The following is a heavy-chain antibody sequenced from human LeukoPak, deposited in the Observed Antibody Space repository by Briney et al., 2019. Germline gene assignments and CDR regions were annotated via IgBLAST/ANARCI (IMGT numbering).Heavy chain of an antibody. Sequence: PGGSLRHSRAASGFTFSSYSMNWVRQAPGKGLEWVSSFSSSSSSIYYADSVKGRFTISRDNAKSSLYLQMNSLRAEDTAVYYCARDRAGYSYGTYFDYWRRGSVVTVS. V-gene: IGHV3-21*01. CDR1: GFTFSSYS. J-gene: IGHJ4*02. CDR2: FSSSSSSI. CDR3: ARDRAGYSYGTYFDY. D-gene: IGHD5-18*01.